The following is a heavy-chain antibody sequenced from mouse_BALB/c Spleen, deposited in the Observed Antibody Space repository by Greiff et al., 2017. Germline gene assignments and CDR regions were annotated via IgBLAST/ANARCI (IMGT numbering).Heavy chain of an antibody. CDR2: ILPGSGST. D-gene: IGHD2-1*01. J-gene: IGHJ4*01. CDR3: ARSGGNFYYAMDY. Sequence: VQLQQSGAELMKPGASVKISCKATGYTFSSYWIEWVKQRPGHGLEWIGEILPGSGSTNYNEKFKGKATFTADTSSNTAYMQLSSLTSEDSAVYYCARSGGNFYYAMDYWGQGTSVTVSS. CDR1: GYTFSSYW. V-gene: IGHV1-9*01.